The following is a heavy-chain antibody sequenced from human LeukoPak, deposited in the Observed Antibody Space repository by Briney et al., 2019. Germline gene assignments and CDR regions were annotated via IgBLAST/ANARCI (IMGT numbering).Heavy chain of an antibody. D-gene: IGHD4-23*01. CDR3: ARDTGGNSLYWYFDL. Sequence: SQTLSLTCVVSGGSISSGGYSWSWIRQPPGKGLEWIGYTYHSGSTYYNPSLKSRVTISVDRSKNQFSLKVSSVTAADTAVYYCARDTGGNSLYWYFDLWGRGTLVTVSS. V-gene: IGHV4-30-2*01. J-gene: IGHJ2*01. CDR2: TYHSGST. CDR1: GGSISSGGYS.